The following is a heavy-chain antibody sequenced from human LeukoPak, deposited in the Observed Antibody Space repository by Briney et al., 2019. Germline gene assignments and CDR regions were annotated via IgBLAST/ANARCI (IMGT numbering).Heavy chain of an antibody. Sequence: GGSLRLSCVAPGFTFNSFAMHWVRLAPGKGLEWVAVISYDGSKRYYADSGKGRFTISRDNSKNATYLEMNSMRVEDTAIYYCTRGHYPGIARGGACNFWGQGTMVTVSS. D-gene: IGHD2/OR15-2a*01. V-gene: IGHV3-30-3*01. CDR3: TRGHYPGIARGGACNF. J-gene: IGHJ3*01. CDR1: GFTFNSFA. CDR2: ISYDGSKR.